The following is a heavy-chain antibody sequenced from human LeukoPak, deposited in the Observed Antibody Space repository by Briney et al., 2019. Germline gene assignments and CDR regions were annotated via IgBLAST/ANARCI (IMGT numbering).Heavy chain of an antibody. CDR1: GFTFGNYA. CDR2: ISGGGDIT. CDR3: AKELMTAAAGTVGFDI. J-gene: IGHJ3*02. D-gene: IGHD6-13*01. V-gene: IGHV3-23*01. Sequence: GGSLRLSCAASGFTFGNYAMSWVRQAPGKGLEWVSVISGGGDITYYADSVRGRFTISRDNSKNTLNLQMNGLRAEDTAVYYCAKELMTAAAGTVGFDIWGQGTMVTVSS.